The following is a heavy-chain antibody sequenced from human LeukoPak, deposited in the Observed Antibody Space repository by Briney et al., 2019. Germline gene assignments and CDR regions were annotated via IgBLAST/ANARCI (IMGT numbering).Heavy chain of an antibody. CDR2: ISAYNGNT. J-gene: IGHJ6*02. V-gene: IGHV1-18*01. D-gene: IGHD1-26*01. CDR1: GYTFTSYG. Sequence: ASVKVSCKASGYTFTSYGISWVRQAPGQGLEWMGWISAYNGNTNYAQKLQGRVTMTTDTSTSTAYMELRSLRSDTAVYYCAREGRWELDSYYYYGMDVWGQGTTVTVSS. CDR3: AREGRWELDSYYYYGMDV.